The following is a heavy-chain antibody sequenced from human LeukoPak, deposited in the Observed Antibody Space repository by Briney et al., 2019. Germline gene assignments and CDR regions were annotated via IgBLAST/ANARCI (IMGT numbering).Heavy chain of an antibody. CDR2: ISGSGGDT. CDR1: GFTFSSYS. V-gene: IGHV3-23*01. D-gene: IGHD2-2*03. J-gene: IGHJ6*03. Sequence: GGSLRLSCAASGFTFSSYSMSWVRQAPGKGLEWVSAISGSGGDTYYADSVKGRFTISRVNSKNTLYLKMNSMRAQDTAVYYCAKDGYCSSASCRYYYYMDVWGKGTTVTVSS. CDR3: AKDGYCSSASCRYYYYMDV.